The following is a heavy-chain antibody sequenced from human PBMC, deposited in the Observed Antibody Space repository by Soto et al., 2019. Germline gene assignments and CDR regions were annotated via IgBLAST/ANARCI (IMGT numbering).Heavy chain of an antibody. CDR1: GGSISSSNW. V-gene: IGHV4-4*02. CDR2: IYHSGST. J-gene: IGHJ4*02. CDR3: ARRVRLMVRGGHFDY. Sequence: QVQLQESGPGLVKPSGTLSLTCAVSGGSISSSNWWSWVRQPPGKGLEWIGEIYHSGSTNYNPSLKSRVTIXXDXSXXQFSLKLSSVTAADTAVYYCARRVRLMVRGGHFDYWGQGTLVTVSS. D-gene: IGHD3-10*01.